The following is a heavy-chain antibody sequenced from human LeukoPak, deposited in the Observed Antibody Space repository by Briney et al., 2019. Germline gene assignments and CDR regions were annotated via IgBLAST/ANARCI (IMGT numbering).Heavy chain of an antibody. J-gene: IGHJ4*02. CDR2: INHRGST. CDR3: ARGSIYYGDSNAYFDY. D-gene: IGHD4-17*01. CDR1: SGSFSGYF. Sequence: SETLSLTCGVYSGSFSGYFWTYIRQPPGMGLEWIGEINHRGSTNYNPSLKSRVTISVDTSKNQFSLRPTSVTAADTAVYYCARGSIYYGDSNAYFDYWGQGSLVTVSS. V-gene: IGHV4-34*01.